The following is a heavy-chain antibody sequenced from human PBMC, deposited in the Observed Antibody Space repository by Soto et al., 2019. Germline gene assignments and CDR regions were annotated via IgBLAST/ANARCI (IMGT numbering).Heavy chain of an antibody. D-gene: IGHD3-16*01. Sequence: VQLLESGGGLMQPGGSLRLSCVASGFTFSSTAMSWVRQAPGKGLDWVSAISNSGTGTYYADSVKGRFTISRDNSDNTLFLQMSSLRADDTAVYYCPSGGYWGQGTLVTVSS. J-gene: IGHJ4*02. CDR1: GFTFSSTA. CDR2: ISNSGTGT. V-gene: IGHV3-23*01. CDR3: PSGGY.